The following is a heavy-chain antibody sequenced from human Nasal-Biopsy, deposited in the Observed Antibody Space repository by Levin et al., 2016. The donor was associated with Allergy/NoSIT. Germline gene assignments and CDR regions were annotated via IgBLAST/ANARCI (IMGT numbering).Heavy chain of an antibody. V-gene: IGHV3-33*08. J-gene: IGHJ4*02. Sequence: SLKISCAASGFSFDTYVMHWVRQAPGKGLQWVAVVWHDGRHENYADSVKGRFTISRDNSKNTLFLQMDRLRIEDTAVYYCARDLVPYCTGNSCYSGFASWGQGTLVTVSS. D-gene: IGHD2-8*02. CDR1: GFSFDTYV. CDR3: ARDLVPYCTGNSCYSGFAS. CDR2: VWHDGRHE.